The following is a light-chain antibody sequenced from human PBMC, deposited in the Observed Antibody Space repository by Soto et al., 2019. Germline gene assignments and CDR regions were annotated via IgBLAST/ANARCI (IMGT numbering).Light chain of an antibody. V-gene: IGLV4-69*01. Sequence: HLVLTQSPSASASLGASVKLTCTLSSGHSSYTIAWHQQQPEKGPRYLMKLNSDGSHSKGDRIPDRFSGSSSGAERYLTISRLQSEDEADYYCQTWGTGIRVFGGGTQLTVL. J-gene: IGLJ2*01. CDR1: SGHSSYT. CDR3: QTWGTGIRV. CDR2: LNSDGSH.